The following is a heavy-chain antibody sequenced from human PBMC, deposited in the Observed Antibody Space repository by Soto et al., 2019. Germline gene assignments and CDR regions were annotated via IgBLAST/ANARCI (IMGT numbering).Heavy chain of an antibody. Sequence: EVQLVESGGGLVQPGGSLKLSCAASGFTFSSYWMSWVRQAPGKGLEWVANIKQDGSEKYYVDSVKGRFTISRDNAKNLVYLQMNSLRAEDTAVYYCASQGVAVAGTAFDYWGQGTLVTVSS. CDR1: GFTFSSYW. CDR2: IKQDGSEK. V-gene: IGHV3-7*01. D-gene: IGHD6-19*01. CDR3: ASQGVAVAGTAFDY. J-gene: IGHJ4*02.